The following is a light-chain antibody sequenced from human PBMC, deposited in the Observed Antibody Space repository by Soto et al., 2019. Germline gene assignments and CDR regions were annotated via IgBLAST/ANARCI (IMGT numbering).Light chain of an antibody. CDR3: QQSYSPLSIT. V-gene: IGKV1-39*01. CDR1: ESISRH. Sequence: DIQMTQSPSSLAASVGDGVAISCRASESISRHLNWYQQKPGKAPKLLIYAASSLQNGVPSRFSGGGSGTDFTLTISNQQPEDFATYYCQQSYSPLSITFGQGTRLEIK. J-gene: IGKJ5*01. CDR2: AAS.